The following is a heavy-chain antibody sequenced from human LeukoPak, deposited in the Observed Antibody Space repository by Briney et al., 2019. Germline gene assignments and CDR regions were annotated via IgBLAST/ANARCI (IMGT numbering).Heavy chain of an antibody. D-gene: IGHD3-22*01. CDR3: AKVEIITMIPRAFDY. Sequence: GGSLRLSCAASGFTFSSYAMSWVRQAPGKGLEWVSAISGSGGSTYYADSVKGWFTISRDNSKNTLYLQMNSLRAEDTAVYYCAKVEIITMIPRAFDYWGQGTLVTVSS. J-gene: IGHJ4*02. V-gene: IGHV3-23*01. CDR1: GFTFSSYA. CDR2: ISGSGGST.